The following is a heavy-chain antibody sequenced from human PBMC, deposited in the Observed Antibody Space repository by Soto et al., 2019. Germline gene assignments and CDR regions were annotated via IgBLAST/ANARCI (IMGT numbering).Heavy chain of an antibody. D-gene: IGHD6-13*01. Sequence: EVRLLESGGGLVQPGGSLRLSCAASGLTVSSYAMSWVRQAPGKGLEWVSAISGSGGSTYYADSVKGRFTISRDNSKNTLYLQMNSLRAEDTAVYYCAKENGYSSSWFEFDYWGQGTLVTVSS. CDR3: AKENGYSSSWFEFDY. CDR2: ISGSGGST. V-gene: IGHV3-23*01. CDR1: GLTVSSYA. J-gene: IGHJ4*02.